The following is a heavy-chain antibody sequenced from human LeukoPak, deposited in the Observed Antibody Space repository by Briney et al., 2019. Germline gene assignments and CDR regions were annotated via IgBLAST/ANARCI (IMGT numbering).Heavy chain of an antibody. CDR2: INPSGGST. Sequence: VASVKVSCKASGYTFTSYYMHWVRQAPGQGLEWMGIINPSGGSTSYAQKFQGRVTMTRDTSTSTVYMELSSLRSEDTAVYYCARDQIDIVVVPAAKGNDAFDIWGQGTMVTVSS. CDR3: ARDQIDIVVVPAAKGNDAFDI. CDR1: GYTFTSYY. V-gene: IGHV1-46*01. J-gene: IGHJ3*02. D-gene: IGHD2-2*01.